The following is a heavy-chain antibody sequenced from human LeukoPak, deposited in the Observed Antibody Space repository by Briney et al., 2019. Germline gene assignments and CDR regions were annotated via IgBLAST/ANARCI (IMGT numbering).Heavy chain of an antibody. J-gene: IGHJ4*02. Sequence: PSETLSLTCTVSGGSISSYYWSWIRQPPGKGLEWIGYIYHSGSTYYNPSLKSRVTISVDRSKNQFSLKLSSVTAADTAVYYCARASPFDIVVVPAAIYFDYWGQGTLVTVSS. CDR1: GGSISSYY. V-gene: IGHV4-59*12. CDR2: IYHSGST. CDR3: ARASPFDIVVVPAAIYFDY. D-gene: IGHD2-2*01.